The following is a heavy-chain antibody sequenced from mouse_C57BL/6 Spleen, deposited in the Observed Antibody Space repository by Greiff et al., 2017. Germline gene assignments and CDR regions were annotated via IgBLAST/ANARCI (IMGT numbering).Heavy chain of an antibody. J-gene: IGHJ3*01. Sequence: VKQSCKASGYTFTSYWMQWVKQRPGQGLEWIGEIDPSDSYTNYNQKFKGKATLTVDTSSSTAYMQLSSLTSEDSAVYYCAREAEKPFAYWGQGTLVTVSA. CDR3: AREAEKPFAY. V-gene: IGHV1-50*01. CDR1: GYTFTSYW. CDR2: IDPSDSYT.